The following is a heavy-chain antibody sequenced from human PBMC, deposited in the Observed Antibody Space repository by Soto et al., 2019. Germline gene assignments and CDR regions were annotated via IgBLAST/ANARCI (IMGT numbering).Heavy chain of an antibody. Sequence: SETLSLTCTVSGGSFSSYYWSWIRQPAGKGLEWIGRIYTSGITNYNPSLKSRVTMSVDTSSKQFSLNMTSVTAADTAVYFCARELAPAARSLDFWGLRTLVTVSS. V-gene: IGHV4-4*07. D-gene: IGHD6-6*01. CDR3: ARELAPAARSLDF. CDR2: IYTSGIT. J-gene: IGHJ4*02. CDR1: GGSFSSYY.